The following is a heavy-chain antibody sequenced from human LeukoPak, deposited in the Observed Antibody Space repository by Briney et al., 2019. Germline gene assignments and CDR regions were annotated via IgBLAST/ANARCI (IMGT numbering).Heavy chain of an antibody. J-gene: IGHJ6*02. V-gene: IGHV1-24*01. CDR2: FDPEDGET. CDR3: ATFGIAVADSYGMDV. Sequence: ASVKVSCKASGGTFSSYAISWVRQAPGKGLEWMGGFDPEDGETIYAQKFQGRVTMTEDTSTDTAYMELSSLRSEDTAVYYCATFGIAVADSYGMDVWGQGTTVTVSS. D-gene: IGHD6-19*01. CDR1: GGTFSSYA.